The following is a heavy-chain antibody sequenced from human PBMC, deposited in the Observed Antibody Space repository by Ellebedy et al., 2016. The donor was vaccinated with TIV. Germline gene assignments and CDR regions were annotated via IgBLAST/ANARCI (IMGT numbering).Heavy chain of an antibody. CDR3: ARDIYGSGSYFSVNYYYYYGMDV. J-gene: IGHJ6*02. CDR1: GGSFSGYY. D-gene: IGHD3-10*01. V-gene: IGHV4-34*01. CDR2: INHSGST. Sequence: SETLSLXCAVYGGSFSGYYWSWIRQPPGKGLEWIGEINHSGSTYYNPSLKSRVTISVDTSKNQFSLKLSSVTAADTAVYYCARDIYGSGSYFSVNYYYYYGMDVWGQGTTVTVSS.